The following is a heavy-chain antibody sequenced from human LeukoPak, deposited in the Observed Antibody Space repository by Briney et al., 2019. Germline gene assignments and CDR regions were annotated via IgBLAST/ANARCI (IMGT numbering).Heavy chain of an antibody. CDR2: IYYSGNT. D-gene: IGHD2-2*01. Sequence: PSETLSLTCTVSGGSISSSSYYWGWIRQPPGKGLEWIGTIYYSGNTYYNPSLKSRVTISVDTFKNQFSLKLSSVTAADTAVYYCAEYCSGTTCYRRGFDYRGQGTLVTVSS. CDR1: GGSISSSSYY. J-gene: IGHJ4*02. V-gene: IGHV4-39*01. CDR3: AEYCSGTTCYRRGFDY.